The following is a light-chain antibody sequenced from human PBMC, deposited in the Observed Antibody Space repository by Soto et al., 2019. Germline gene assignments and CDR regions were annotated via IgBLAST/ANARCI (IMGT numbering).Light chain of an antibody. Sequence: AIRMTQSPSSLSASTRDRVTITCRASQGISSYLAWYQQKPGKAPKLLIYAASTLQSGVPSRFSGSGSGTDFTLTISCLQSEDFATYYCQQYYSYPHTFGQGTKVEIK. V-gene: IGKV1-8*01. CDR2: AAS. J-gene: IGKJ1*01. CDR1: QGISSY. CDR3: QQYYSYPHT.